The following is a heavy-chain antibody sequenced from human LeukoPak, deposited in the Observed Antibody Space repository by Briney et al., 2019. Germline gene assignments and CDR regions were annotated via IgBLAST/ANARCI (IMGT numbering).Heavy chain of an antibody. CDR3: ARGGWWLKTSKNWFDP. CDR1: GYTFTGYY. CDR2: INPNSGGT. J-gene: IGHJ5*02. D-gene: IGHD2-8*02. Sequence: ASVKVSCKASGYTFTGYYMHWVRQAPGQGLEWMGWINPNSGGTNYAQKFQGRVTMTRDTSISTAYMELSRLRSDDTAVYYCARGGWWLKTSKNWFDPWGQGTLVTVSS. V-gene: IGHV1-2*02.